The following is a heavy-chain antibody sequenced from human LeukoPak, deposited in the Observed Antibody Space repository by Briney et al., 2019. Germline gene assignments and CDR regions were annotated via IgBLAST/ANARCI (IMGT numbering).Heavy chain of an antibody. J-gene: IGHJ4*02. D-gene: IGHD3-16*02. V-gene: IGHV3-74*01. CDR3: ARDPFGESSY. Sequence: PGGSLRLSCAASGFTFSSYWMHWVRQAPGKGLVWVSRIKSDGSSTSYADSVKGRFTTSRDNGMNTLYLQMNSLRAEDTAVYYCARDPFGESSYWGRGILVTVSS. CDR1: GFTFSSYW. CDR2: IKSDGSST.